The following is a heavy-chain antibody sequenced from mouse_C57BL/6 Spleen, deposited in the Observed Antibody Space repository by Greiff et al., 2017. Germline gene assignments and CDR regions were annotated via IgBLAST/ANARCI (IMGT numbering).Heavy chain of an antibody. CDR2: IDPSDSYT. V-gene: IGHV1-59*01. Sequence: VQLQQPGAELVRPGTSVKLSCKASGYTFTSYWMHWVKQRPGQGLEWIGVIDPSDSYTNYNQKFKGKATLTVDTSSSTAYMQLSSLTSEDSAVYYCARRGSNYLFDYWGQSTTLTVSS. CDR3: ARRGSNYLFDY. J-gene: IGHJ2*01. CDR1: GYTFTSYW. D-gene: IGHD2-5*01.